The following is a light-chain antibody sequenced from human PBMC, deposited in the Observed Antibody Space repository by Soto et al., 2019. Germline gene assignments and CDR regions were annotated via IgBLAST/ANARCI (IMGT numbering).Light chain of an antibody. CDR3: QTWGNGIRV. CDR1: SGHSSYA. J-gene: IGLJ3*02. CDR2: LNSDGSH. V-gene: IGLV4-69*01. Sequence: QSVLTQSPSASASLGASVKLPCTLSSGHSSYAIAWHQQQPEKGPRYLMKLNSDGSHSKGDGIPDRFSGSSSGAERYLTISSLQSEDEADYYCQTWGNGIRVFGGGTKLTVL.